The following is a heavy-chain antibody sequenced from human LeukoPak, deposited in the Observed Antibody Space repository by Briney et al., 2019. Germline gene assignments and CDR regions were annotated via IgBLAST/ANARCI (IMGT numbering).Heavy chain of an antibody. V-gene: IGHV4-59*01. CDR3: ARVSYSSGWYDDYFDY. D-gene: IGHD6-19*01. J-gene: IGHJ4*02. CDR2: IYYSGST. Sequence: SETLSLTCTVSGGSISSNYWSWIRQPPGKGLEWIGYIYYSGSTNYNPSLKSRVTISVDTSKNQFSLKLSSVTAADTAVYYCARVSYSSGWYDDYFDYWGQGTLVTVSS. CDR1: GGSISSNY.